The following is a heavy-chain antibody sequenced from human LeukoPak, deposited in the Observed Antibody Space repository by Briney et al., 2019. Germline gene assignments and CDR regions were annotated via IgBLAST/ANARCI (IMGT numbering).Heavy chain of an antibody. Sequence: GGSLRLSCAASGFSLDTYTMNWVRQAPGMGLEWVSAIYTDGSTYYTDSVKGRFTISRDNFKNTLFLQMNTLRAEDTAVYYCARESGYAVGDYWGQGTLVTVSS. J-gene: IGHJ4*02. CDR1: GFSLDTYT. CDR2: IYTDGST. CDR3: ARESGYAVGDY. V-gene: IGHV3-53*01. D-gene: IGHD5-12*01.